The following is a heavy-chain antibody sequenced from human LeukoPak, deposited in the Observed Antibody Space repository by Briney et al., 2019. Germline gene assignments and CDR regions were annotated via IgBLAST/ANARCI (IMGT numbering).Heavy chain of an antibody. J-gene: IGHJ4*02. V-gene: IGHV1-2*02. CDR3: ARARVSKLAYCGGDCYSFDY. Sequence: GASVKVSCKASEYTFTSYYMHWVRQAPGQGLEWMGWINPNSGGTSYAQKFQGRVTMTRDTSISTAYMELSRLRSDDTAVYYCARARVSKLAYCGGDCYSFDYWGQGTLVTVSS. CDR2: INPNSGGT. CDR1: EYTFTSYY. D-gene: IGHD2-21*02.